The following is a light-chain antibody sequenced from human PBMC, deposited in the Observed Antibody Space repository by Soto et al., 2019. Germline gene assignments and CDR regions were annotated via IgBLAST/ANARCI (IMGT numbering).Light chain of an antibody. J-gene: IGKJ1*01. CDR3: QQYGSSRT. V-gene: IGKV3-20*01. CDR2: GAS. CDR1: PSVSSSY. Sequence: VLTQSPGTLSLSPGERATLSCRASPSVSSSYLAWYQQKPGQAPRLLIYGASSRATGIPDRFSGSGSGTDFTLTISRLEPEDFAVYYCQQYGSSRTFGQGTKV.